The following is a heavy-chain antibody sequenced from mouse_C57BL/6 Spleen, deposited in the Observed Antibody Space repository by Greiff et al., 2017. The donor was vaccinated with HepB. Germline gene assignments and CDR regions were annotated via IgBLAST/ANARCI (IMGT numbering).Heavy chain of an antibody. CDR2: INPSSGYT. CDR3: AREPWYFDV. CDR1: GYTFTSYT. Sequence: QVQLKESGAELARPGASVKMSCKASGYTFTSYTMHWVKQRPGQGLEWIGYINPSSGYTKYNQKFKDKATLTADKSSSTAYMQLSSLTSEDSAVYYCAREPWYFDVWGTGTTVTVSS. V-gene: IGHV1-4*01. J-gene: IGHJ1*03.